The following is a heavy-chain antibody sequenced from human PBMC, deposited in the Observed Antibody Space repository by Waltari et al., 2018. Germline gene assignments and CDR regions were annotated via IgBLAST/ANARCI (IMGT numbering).Heavy chain of an antibody. CDR2: INSEGSLI. CDR3: ARGGGSLDY. J-gene: IGHJ4*02. D-gene: IGHD3-10*01. CDR1: GFTFTTSW. V-gene: IGHV3-74*01. Sequence: EVQLVESGGGLVRPGGSLRLSCAASGFTFTTSWMHWVRQAPGKGLVWVARINSEGSLISYAASVKGRFTISRDNAKNTLYLQMNSLRAEDTAVYYCARGGGSLDYWGQGTQVTVSS.